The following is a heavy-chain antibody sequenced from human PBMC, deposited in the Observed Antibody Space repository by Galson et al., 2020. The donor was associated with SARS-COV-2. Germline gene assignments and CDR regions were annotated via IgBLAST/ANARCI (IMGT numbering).Heavy chain of an antibody. CDR2: IFYSGFT. Sequence: SETLSLTCTVSGGSITSDGSYWSWIRQHPGKGLEWIGYIFYSGFTYYNPSLKSRVTMSLDTSKNQFSLELNSVTAAGTAVYYCASGLGGDYWGQGTLVTVSS. CDR3: ASGLGGDY. V-gene: IGHV4-31*03. CDR1: GGSITSDGSY. D-gene: IGHD1-26*01. J-gene: IGHJ4*02.